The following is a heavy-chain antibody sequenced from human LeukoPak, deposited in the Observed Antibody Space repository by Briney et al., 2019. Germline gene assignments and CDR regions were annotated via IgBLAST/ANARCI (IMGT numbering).Heavy chain of an antibody. V-gene: IGHV5-51*01. Sequence: GESLKTSCKGSGYSFTSYWIGWVRQMPGKGLEWMGIIYPGDSDTRYSPSFQGQVTISADKSISTAYLQWSSLKASDTAMYYCARPTPYDSSGYYKSDAFDIWGQGTMVTVSS. CDR3: ARPTPYDSSGYYKSDAFDI. CDR1: GYSFTSYW. D-gene: IGHD3-22*01. J-gene: IGHJ3*02. CDR2: IYPGDSDT.